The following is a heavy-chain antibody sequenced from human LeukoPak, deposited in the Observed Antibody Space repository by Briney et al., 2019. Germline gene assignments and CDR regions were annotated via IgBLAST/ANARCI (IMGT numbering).Heavy chain of an antibody. D-gene: IGHD3-10*01. V-gene: IGHV3-48*03. J-gene: IGHJ4*02. CDR2: ISSSGRTM. CDR3: AKFRARSGSDY. Sequence: GGSLRLSCAASGFTFSSYEMNWVRQAPGKGLEWVSYISSSGRTMYYADSVKGRFTISRDNSKNTLYLQMNSLRAEDTAVYYCAKFRARSGSDYWGQGTLVTVSS. CDR1: GFTFSSYE.